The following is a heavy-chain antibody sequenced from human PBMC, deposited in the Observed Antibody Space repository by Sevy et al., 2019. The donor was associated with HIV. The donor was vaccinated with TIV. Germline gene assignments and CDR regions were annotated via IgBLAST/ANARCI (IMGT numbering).Heavy chain of an antibody. CDR1: GFTFSSYG. D-gene: IGHD2-15*01. V-gene: IGHV3-33*01. CDR3: ARAGNVVVAATEGRYFDY. CDR2: IWYDGSNK. J-gene: IGHJ4*02. Sequence: GGSLRLSCAASGFTFSSYGMHWVRQAPGKGLEWVAVIWYDGSNKYYADSVKGRFTISRDNSKNTRYLQMNSLRAEDTAVYYCARAGNVVVAATEGRYFDYWGQGTLVTVSS.